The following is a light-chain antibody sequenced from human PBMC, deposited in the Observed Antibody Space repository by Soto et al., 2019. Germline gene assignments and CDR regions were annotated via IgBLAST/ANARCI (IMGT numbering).Light chain of an antibody. V-gene: IGKV3-15*01. J-gene: IGKJ4*01. CDR1: QSVTLD. CDR3: KQYNHLES. Sequence: EIVMTQSPATLSVSPGGSATLSCRASQSVTLDLAWYQQRPGQAPRLLIYAASTRATGVPARFSGSGSGTEFTLTISSLESEDFAVYYCKQYNHLESFGGGTKVDIK. CDR2: AAS.